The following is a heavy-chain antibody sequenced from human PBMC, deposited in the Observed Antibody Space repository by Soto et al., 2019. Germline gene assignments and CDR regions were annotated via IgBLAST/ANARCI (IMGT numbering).Heavy chain of an antibody. D-gene: IGHD1-7*01. CDR1: GDNVSSNSAT. J-gene: IGHJ5*02. CDR3: GRGWNYLTS. Sequence: QVQLQQSGPGLVKPSQTLSLTCAISGDNVSSNSATWSWFRQSPSRGLESLGRTYYRSRWFADYAVSVLGRITISPDTSKNQFSLLLNSVTPDDTAVYYCGRGWNYLTSWGQGSLVTVSS. CDR2: TYYRSRWFA. V-gene: IGHV6-1*01.